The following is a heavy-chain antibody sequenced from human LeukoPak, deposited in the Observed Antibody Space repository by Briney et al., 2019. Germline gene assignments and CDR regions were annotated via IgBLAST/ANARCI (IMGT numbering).Heavy chain of an antibody. Sequence: PSETLSLTCNVSGGSISGYHWSWIRQPPGKGLEWLGYIYYSGSSNYNPSLKSRVTMSADTSKNQFSLKLSSVTAADTAVYYCARVIVGAPPTDEGAFDIWGQGTMVTVSS. V-gene: IGHV4-59*01. CDR3: ARVIVGAPPTDEGAFDI. CDR2: IYYSGSS. D-gene: IGHD1-26*01. J-gene: IGHJ3*02. CDR1: GGSISGYH.